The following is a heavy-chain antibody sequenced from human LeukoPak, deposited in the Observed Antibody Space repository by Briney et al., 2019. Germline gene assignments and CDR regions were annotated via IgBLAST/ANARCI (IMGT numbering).Heavy chain of an antibody. CDR1: GYTFTAYS. CDR3: ARVFSTSTSSLDY. V-gene: IGHV1-2*02. Sequence: ASVKVSCKASGYTFTAYSLHWVRRAPGQGLEWMGWINPNSGVTNYAQKFQGRVIMTRDTSISTAYMELSRLGSDDTAVYYCARVFSTSTSSLDYWGQGTLVTVSS. J-gene: IGHJ4*02. D-gene: IGHD2-2*01. CDR2: INPNSGVT.